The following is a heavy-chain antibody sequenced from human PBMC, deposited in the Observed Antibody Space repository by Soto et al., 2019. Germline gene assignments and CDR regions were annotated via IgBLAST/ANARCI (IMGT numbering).Heavy chain of an antibody. Sequence: QVQLVQSGAEVKEPGSSVKVSCKASGDTFSRYSISWVRQAPGQGLEWVGRVTPILATADYAQKCHGRVTLSADESTSTAYMQLSTLRSEEPAVYYCAKAVPGTTVSVYWGQGSLVTVSS. CDR3: AKAVPGTTVSVY. D-gene: IGHD1-7*01. CDR1: GDTFSRYS. V-gene: IGHV1-69*08. CDR2: VTPILATA. J-gene: IGHJ4*02.